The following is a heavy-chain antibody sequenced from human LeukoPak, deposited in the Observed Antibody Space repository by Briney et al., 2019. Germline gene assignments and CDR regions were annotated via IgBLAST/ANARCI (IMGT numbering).Heavy chain of an antibody. J-gene: IGHJ4*02. V-gene: IGHV3-23*01. CDR1: GFTFSSYA. Sequence: GGSLRLSCAASGFTFSSYAMSWVRQAPGKGLEWVSAISGSGGSTYYADSVKSRFTISRDNSKNTLYLQMNSLRAEDTAVYYCAKEVIIAVAGTRGYYFDYWGQGTLVTVSS. CDR3: AKEVIIAVAGTRGYYFDY. D-gene: IGHD6-19*01. CDR2: ISGSGGST.